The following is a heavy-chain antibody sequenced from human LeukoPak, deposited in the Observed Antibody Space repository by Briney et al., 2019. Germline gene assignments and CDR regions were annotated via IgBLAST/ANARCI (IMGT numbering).Heavy chain of an antibody. D-gene: IGHD5-18*01. J-gene: IGHJ4*02. Sequence: GGSLRLPCAASGFTFSSYAMHWVRQAPGKGLEWVAVISYDGSNKYYADSVKGRFTISRDNSKNTLYLQMNSLRAEDTAVYYCARDLAYSRLDYWGQGMLVTVSS. CDR3: ARDLAYSRLDY. V-gene: IGHV3-30-3*01. CDR1: GFTFSSYA. CDR2: ISYDGSNK.